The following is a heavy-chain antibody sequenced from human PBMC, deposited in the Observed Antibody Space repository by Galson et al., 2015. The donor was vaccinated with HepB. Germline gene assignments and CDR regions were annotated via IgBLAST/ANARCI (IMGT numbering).Heavy chain of an antibody. CDR1: GFSLSNARMG. CDR3: ARIYYDSSGSPNYYYYYYMDV. D-gene: IGHD3-22*01. V-gene: IGHV2-26*01. CDR2: IFSNDEK. J-gene: IGHJ6*03. Sequence: PALVKPTQTLTLTCTVSGFSLSNARMGVSWIRQPPGKALERLAHIFSNDEKSYSTSLKSRLTISKDTSKSQVVLTMTNMDPVDTATYYCARIYYDSSGSPNYYYYYYMDVWGKGTTVTVSS.